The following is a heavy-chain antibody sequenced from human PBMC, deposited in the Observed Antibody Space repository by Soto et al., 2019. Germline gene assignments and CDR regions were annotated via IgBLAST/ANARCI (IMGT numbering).Heavy chain of an antibody. CDR2: INHSGKT. Sequence: QVQLQQWGAGLLKPSETLSLTCAVYGGSFSPYFWSWIRQPPGKGLEWIGEINHSGKTNYNLSLTRPATLSVDSSKNQVSLKLTSVTAADTAVYYCARLASGWQYYYFDFWGRGTPVTVSS. V-gene: IGHV4-34*01. CDR3: ARLASGWQYYYFDF. J-gene: IGHJ2*01. D-gene: IGHD6-19*01. CDR1: GGSFSPYF.